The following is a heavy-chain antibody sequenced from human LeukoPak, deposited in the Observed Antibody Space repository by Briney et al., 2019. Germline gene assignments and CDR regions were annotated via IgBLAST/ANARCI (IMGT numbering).Heavy chain of an antibody. CDR1: GFTFSRHA. J-gene: IGHJ4*02. Sequence: GGSLRLSCEAPGFTFSRHAMSWVRQAPGKGLEWVSGVSGSGTYTYYADSVKGRFTLSRDNVQNSLYLQMNSLRAEDTAVYYCASSTGYSYGYFDYWGQGTLVTVSS. D-gene: IGHD5-18*01. V-gene: IGHV3-23*01. CDR2: VSGSGTYT. CDR3: ASSTGYSYGYFDY.